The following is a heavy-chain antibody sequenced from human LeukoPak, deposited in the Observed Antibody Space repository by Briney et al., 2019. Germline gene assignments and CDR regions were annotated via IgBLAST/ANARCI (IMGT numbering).Heavy chain of an antibody. CDR1: GFTFSSHW. V-gene: IGHV3-74*01. CDR3: ARDRRTTVDHYYYGMDV. Sequence: PGGSLRLSCAASGFTFSSHWMHWVRQVPGKGLVWVSRINRDGSGTVYADSVKGRFTISRDNARNTLNLQMNSLRVEDTAVYYCARDRRTTVDHYYYGMDVWGQGTTVTVSS. J-gene: IGHJ6*02. CDR2: INRDGSGT. D-gene: IGHD4-11*01.